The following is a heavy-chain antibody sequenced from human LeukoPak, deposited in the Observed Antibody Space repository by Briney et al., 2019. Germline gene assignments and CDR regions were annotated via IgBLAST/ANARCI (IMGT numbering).Heavy chain of an antibody. CDR2: INQDEI. Sequence: PGGSLRLSCVASGFRFTTYWMSWVRQAPGKGLEWVASINQDEIHYVDSVKGRFTISRDNAKTSLYLQMNSLRAEDTAVYYCARDHLYYDISGPRFDYWGQGARVTVSS. CDR1: GFRFTTYW. CDR3: ARDHLYYDISGPRFDY. D-gene: IGHD3-9*01. V-gene: IGHV3-7*01. J-gene: IGHJ4*02.